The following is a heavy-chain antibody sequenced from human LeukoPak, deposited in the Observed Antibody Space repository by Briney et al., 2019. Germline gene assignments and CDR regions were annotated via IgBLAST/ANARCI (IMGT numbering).Heavy chain of an antibody. CDR2: INPNSGGT. V-gene: IGHV1-2*02. J-gene: IGHJ3*02. CDR3: ARDDVAAAVTAFDI. CDR1: GYTFTGYY. D-gene: IGHD6-13*01. Sequence: ASVKVSCKASGYTFTGYYMHWVRQAPGQGLEWMGWINPNSGGTNYAQKFQGRVTMTRDTSISTAYMELSRLRSDDTAVYYCARDDVAAAVTAFDIWGQGTMVTVS.